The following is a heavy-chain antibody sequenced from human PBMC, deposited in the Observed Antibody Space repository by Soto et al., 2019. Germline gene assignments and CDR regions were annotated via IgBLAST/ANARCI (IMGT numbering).Heavy chain of an antibody. CDR2: IYYSGST. CDR1: GGSISSGTSY. CDR3: ARDLRYCSSTSCINGAYYYYMDV. V-gene: IGHV4-31*03. J-gene: IGHJ6*03. D-gene: IGHD2-2*01. Sequence: SETLSLTCNVSGGSISSGTSYCTWIRQHPGKGLEWIGYIYYSGSTYYNPSLKSRVTISVDTSKNQFSLKLSSVTAADTAVYYCARDLRYCSSTSCINGAYYYYMDVWGKGTTVTVSS.